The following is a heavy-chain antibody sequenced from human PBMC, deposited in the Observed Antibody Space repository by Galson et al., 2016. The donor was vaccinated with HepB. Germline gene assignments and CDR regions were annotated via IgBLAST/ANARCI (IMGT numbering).Heavy chain of an antibody. CDR2: IYGDSDI. Sequence: QSGAEVKKPGESLKTSCKGSGYSFSSYWIGWVRQVPGKGLEWMGVIYGDSDIRYSPSFEGQVTISADKSISTAYLQWSSLKASDTAMYYCARRHYYYHAMDVWGQGTTVSVSS. J-gene: IGHJ6*02. CDR3: ARRHYYYHAMDV. V-gene: IGHV5-51*01. CDR1: GYSFSSYW.